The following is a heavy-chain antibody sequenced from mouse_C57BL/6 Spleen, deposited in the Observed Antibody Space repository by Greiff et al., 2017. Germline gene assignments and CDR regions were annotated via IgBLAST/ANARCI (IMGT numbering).Heavy chain of an antibody. CDR2: ISYDGSN. V-gene: IGHV3-6*01. CDR3: ASSYPKDY. CDR1: GYSITSGYY. Sequence: EVQLQESGPGLVKPSQSLSLTCSVTGYSITSGYYWNWIRQFPGNKLEWMGYISYDGSNNYNPSLKNRISITRDTSKNQFFLKLNSVTTEDTATYYCASSYPKDYWGQGTTLTVSS. J-gene: IGHJ2*01. D-gene: IGHD2-10*01.